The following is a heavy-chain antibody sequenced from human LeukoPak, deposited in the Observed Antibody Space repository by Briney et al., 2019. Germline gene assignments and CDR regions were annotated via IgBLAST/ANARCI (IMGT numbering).Heavy chain of an antibody. Sequence: ASVTVSCKASGYTFTDNYIHWMRQAPGQALEWMGWINPNGGATRFAQKFQGRASMTRDTSITTANMDLSSLRSDDTAVYYCARDRPHTSMNAFDVWGQGTLVTVSS. CDR2: INPNGGAT. CDR3: ARDRPHTSMNAFDV. V-gene: IGHV1-2*02. J-gene: IGHJ3*01. D-gene: IGHD1-26*01. CDR1: GYTFTDNY.